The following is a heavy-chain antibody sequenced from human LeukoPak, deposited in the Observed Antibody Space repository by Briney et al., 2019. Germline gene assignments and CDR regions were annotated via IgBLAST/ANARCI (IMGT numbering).Heavy chain of an antibody. CDR2: ISGSGSTI. CDR1: GFTFSNYN. V-gene: IGHV3-48*02. Sequence: GGSLRLSCAASGFTFSNYNMNWVRQAPGKGLEWASYISGSGSTIYYANSVKGRFTISRDNAKNSLYLQMNSLRDEDTAVYYCARAAWVDYWGQGTLVTVSS. D-gene: IGHD7-27*01. CDR3: ARAAWVDY. J-gene: IGHJ4*02.